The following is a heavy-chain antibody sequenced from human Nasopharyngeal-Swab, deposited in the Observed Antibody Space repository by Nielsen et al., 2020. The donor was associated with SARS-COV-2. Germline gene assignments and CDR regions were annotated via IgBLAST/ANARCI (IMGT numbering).Heavy chain of an antibody. J-gene: IGHJ4*02. D-gene: IGHD6-19*01. CDR2: ISYDGSNK. CDR1: GFTFSSYA. V-gene: IGHV3-30*14. Sequence: GESLKISCAASGFTFSSYAMHWVRQAPGKGLEWVAVISYDGSNKYYADSVKGRFIISRDNSKNTLYLQMSSLRAEDTAVYYCVKARSGWYEKWGQGTLVTVSS. CDR3: VKARSGWYEK.